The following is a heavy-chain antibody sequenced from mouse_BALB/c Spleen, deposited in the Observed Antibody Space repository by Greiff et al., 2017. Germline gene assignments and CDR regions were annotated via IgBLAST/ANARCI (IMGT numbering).Heavy chain of an antibody. Sequence: EVQRVESGGGLVQPGGSRKLSCAASGFTFSSFGMHWVRQAPEKGLEWVAYISSGSSTIYYADTVKGRFTISRDNPKNTLFLQMTSLRSEDTAMYYCARWDTGFAYWGQGTLVTVSA. CDR2: ISSGSSTI. CDR3: ARWDTGFAY. D-gene: IGHD3-3*01. V-gene: IGHV5-17*02. J-gene: IGHJ3*01. CDR1: GFTFSSFG.